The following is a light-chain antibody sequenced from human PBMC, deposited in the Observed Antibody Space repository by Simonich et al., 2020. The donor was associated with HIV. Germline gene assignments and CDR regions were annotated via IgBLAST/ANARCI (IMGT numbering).Light chain of an antibody. Sequence: DIQMTQSPSSLSDSVGDRVTITCHASQDIRNFVNWYQQKPGKAPKLLIYDASNLETGCPSRFSGSGSGTDFTFTISSLQPADIATHYCQQYDNLLHFGQGTKLESK. V-gene: IGKV1-33*01. J-gene: IGKJ2*01. CDR3: QQYDNLLH. CDR2: DAS. CDR1: QDIRNF.